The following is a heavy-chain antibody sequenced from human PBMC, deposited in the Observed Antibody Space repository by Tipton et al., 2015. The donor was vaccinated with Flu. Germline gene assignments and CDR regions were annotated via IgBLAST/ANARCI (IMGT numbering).Heavy chain of an antibody. CDR3: ARASGSGTCVSFDY. D-gene: IGHD3-10*01. Sequence: TLSLTCIVSGYSISSGYYWGWIRQPPGKGLEWIGSIYHTGGTYYNPSLKSRVTMSVDTTKNQFSLKLNSVTAADTAVYYCARASGSGTCVSFDYWGQGTLVTVSS. J-gene: IGHJ4*02. V-gene: IGHV4-38-2*02. CDR1: GYSISSGYY. CDR2: IYHTGGT.